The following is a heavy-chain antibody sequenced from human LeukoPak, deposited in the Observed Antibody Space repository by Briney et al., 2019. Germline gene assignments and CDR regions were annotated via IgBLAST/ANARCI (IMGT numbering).Heavy chain of an antibody. CDR1: GGSISSGGYY. D-gene: IGHD1-26*01. CDR2: IYYSGST. CDR3: ARAGQGSYAEYFQH. Sequence: SQTLSLTCTVSGGSISSGGYYWSWIRQHPGKGLEWIGYIYYSGSTYYNPSLKSRVTISVDTSKNQFSLKLSSVTAADTAVYYCARAGQGSYAEYFQHWGQGTLVTVSS. J-gene: IGHJ1*01. V-gene: IGHV4-31*03.